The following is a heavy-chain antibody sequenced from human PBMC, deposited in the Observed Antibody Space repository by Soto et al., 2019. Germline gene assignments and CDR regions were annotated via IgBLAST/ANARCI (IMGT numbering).Heavy chain of an antibody. D-gene: IGHD3-3*01. V-gene: IGHV3-13*01. Sequence: EVQLVESGGGLVQPGGSLKLSCVASGFSISSSDMHWVRQVMGKGLEWVSTLGTSGDTFYSGSVKGRFTISREDAKNSFHLQMNNLRAEDSAVYYSTRDRQICRFYYYGMDVWGQGTAVTVS. J-gene: IGHJ6*02. CDR1: GFSISSSD. CDR2: LGTSGDT. CDR3: TRDRQICRFYYYGMDV.